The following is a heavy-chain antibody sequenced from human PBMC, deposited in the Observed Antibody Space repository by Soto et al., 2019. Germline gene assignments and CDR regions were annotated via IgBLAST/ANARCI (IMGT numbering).Heavy chain of an antibody. Sequence: QVQLVESGGGVVQPGRSLRLSCAASGFTFSSYGMHWVRQAPGKGLEWVAVISYDGSNKYYADSVKGRFTISRDNSKNTLYLQMNSLRAEDTAVYYCAKDRGLYRMVYYYYYGMDVWGQGTTGTVSS. V-gene: IGHV3-30*18. CDR1: GFTFSSYG. CDR2: ISYDGSNK. J-gene: IGHJ6*02. D-gene: IGHD3-10*01. CDR3: AKDRGLYRMVYYYYYGMDV.